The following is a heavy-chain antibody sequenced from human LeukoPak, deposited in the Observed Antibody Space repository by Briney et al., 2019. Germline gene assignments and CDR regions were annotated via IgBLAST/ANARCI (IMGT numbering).Heavy chain of an antibody. CDR2: MNQSGRP. CDR1: GRSISSKY. V-gene: IGHV4-34*01. D-gene: IGHD2-15*01. J-gene: IGHJ4*02. CDR3: ARSRPTSPSNCSGGSCYSAVRIEPHFDY. Sequence: TAPENLSLTCPVSGRSISSKYCGSIRQPRGKGLEWIGEMNQSGRPNYKPSRKNRVHISVDTSKNQFHLRLSTVTAADTAVYYCARSRPTSPSNCSGGSCYSAVRIEPHFDYWGQGTLVTVSS.